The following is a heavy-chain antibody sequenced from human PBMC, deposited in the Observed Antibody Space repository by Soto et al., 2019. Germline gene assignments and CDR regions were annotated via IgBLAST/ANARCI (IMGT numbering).Heavy chain of an antibody. J-gene: IGHJ4*02. CDR3: AKRRGAGWHFDY. CDR2: VSIGGST. V-gene: IGHV3-23*01. D-gene: IGHD2-15*01. CDR1: GFTFSSYA. Sequence: DVQLLESGGGLVQPEGSLRLSCAASGFTFSSYAMGWVRQGPGKGLEWVAVVSIGGSTHYADSVRGRFTISRDNSKNTLSLQMNSLTAEDTDVYFCAKRRGAGWHFDYWGQGALVTVSS.